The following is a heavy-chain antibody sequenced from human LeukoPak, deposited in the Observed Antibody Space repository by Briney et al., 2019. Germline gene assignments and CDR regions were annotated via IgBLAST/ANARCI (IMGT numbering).Heavy chain of an antibody. CDR1: GYTFTSYA. V-gene: IGHV1-3*03. CDR2: INAGNGNT. J-gene: IGHJ6*03. D-gene: IGHD2-2*01. CDR3: ARVSRPYCSSTSCYLNYYMDV. Sequence: ASVKVSCKASGYTFTSYAMHWVRQAPGQRLEWMGWINAGNGNTKYSQEFQGRVTITRDTSASTAYMELSSLRSEDIAVYYCARVSRPYCSSTSCYLNYYMDVWGKGTTVTVSS.